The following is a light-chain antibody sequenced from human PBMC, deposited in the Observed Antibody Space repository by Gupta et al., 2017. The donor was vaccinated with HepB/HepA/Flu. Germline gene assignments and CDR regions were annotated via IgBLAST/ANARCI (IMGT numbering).Light chain of an antibody. Sequence: QSALTQPASASGSPGQSITISCTVTSSDVGTYNYVSWYQQHPAKATKRMMDDVSKRPSGISNRFSCYKSGNKDSRRIFGLQTEDEADDYCRSSKSRTTPVVFGGGTKLTVL. CDR3: RSSKSRTTPVV. J-gene: IGLJ3*02. CDR2: DVS. V-gene: IGLV2-14*03. CDR1: SSDVGTYNY.